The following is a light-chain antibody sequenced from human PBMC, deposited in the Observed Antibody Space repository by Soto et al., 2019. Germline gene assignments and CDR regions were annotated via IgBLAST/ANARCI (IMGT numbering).Light chain of an antibody. CDR3: QQYSDYWT. J-gene: IGKJ1*01. Sequence: DIPMTQSPSTLSASVGDRVTITCRASQNIRNWLAWYAQTPGKAPKLLIFDASTLESGVPSRFSGSGSGTEFTLTISGLQPDDFATYYCQQYSDYWTFGQGTKVEIK. V-gene: IGKV1-5*01. CDR2: DAS. CDR1: QNIRNW.